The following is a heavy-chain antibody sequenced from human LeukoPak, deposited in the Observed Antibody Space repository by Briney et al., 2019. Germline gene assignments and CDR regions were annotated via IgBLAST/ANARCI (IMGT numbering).Heavy chain of an antibody. J-gene: IGHJ4*02. CDR3: ARWESTRSPVYYYIDY. CDR1: GFTFSTYW. V-gene: IGHV3-7*01. CDR2: IRPDGSAQ. Sequence: GGSLRLSCAASGFTFSTYWMTWVRQAPGKGLEWVANIRPDGSAQYYVDSVKGRFTISRDNAKNSLYLQMNSLRAEDTAVYYCARWESTRSPVYYYIDYWGQGTLVTVSS. D-gene: IGHD3-10*01.